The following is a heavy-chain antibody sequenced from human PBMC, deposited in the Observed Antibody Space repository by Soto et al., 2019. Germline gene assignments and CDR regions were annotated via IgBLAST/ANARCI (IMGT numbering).Heavy chain of an antibody. Sequence: GGSLRLSCAASGFTFSRHWMSWVRQAPGKGLEWVANINRDGNEKHYVESVKGRFTISRDNAKNSLYLQMSTLRAEDTAVYYCAKDDYSVSGSYYKLSFDYWGQGTLVT. V-gene: IGHV3-7*01. CDR1: GFTFSRHW. CDR2: INRDGNEK. CDR3: AKDDYSVSGSYYKLSFDY. D-gene: IGHD3-10*01. J-gene: IGHJ4*02.